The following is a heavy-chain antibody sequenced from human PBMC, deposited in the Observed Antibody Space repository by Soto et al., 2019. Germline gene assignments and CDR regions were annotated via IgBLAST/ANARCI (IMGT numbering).Heavy chain of an antibody. CDR1: GGTFSSYT. CDR3: ATTGGVSTHHNCFES. J-gene: IGHJ5*01. D-gene: IGHD2-2*01. Sequence: SVKVSCKASGGTFSSYTISWVRQAPGQGLEWMGRIIPILGIANYAQKFQGRATITADKSTSTAYMELSSLRSEDTAVYYCATTGGVSTHHNCFESWRQRTLVIVSS. V-gene: IGHV1-69*02. CDR2: IIPILGIA.